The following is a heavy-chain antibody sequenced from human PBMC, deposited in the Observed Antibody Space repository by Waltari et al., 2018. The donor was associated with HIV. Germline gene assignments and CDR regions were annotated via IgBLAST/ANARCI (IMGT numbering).Heavy chain of an antibody. CDR3: ARGRGGPDY. V-gene: IGHV3-30*17. CDR2: TSYDGNEK. Sequence: QVEPVESGGGVVQPGRSLRLSCGVSGYTLSHYSMHCARQAPGQRLEWVAVTSYDGNEKYYADSVKGRFTISRGNSRNTLYLQMNSLRGEDTAVYYCARGRGGPDYWGQGTLVTVSS. J-gene: IGHJ4*02. CDR1: GYTLSHYS. D-gene: IGHD3-10*01.